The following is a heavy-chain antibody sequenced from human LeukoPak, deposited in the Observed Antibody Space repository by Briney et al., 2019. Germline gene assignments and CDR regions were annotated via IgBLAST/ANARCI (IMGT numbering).Heavy chain of an antibody. CDR3: ARAGYSSTWLFDY. CDR1: GYSIGTWYY. V-gene: IGHV4-38-2*02. Sequence: SETLSLTCTVSGYSIGTWYYWGWIRQPPGKGLEWIGSIFNNGSTHYNPSLESRVTMSVDTSKNQFSLKLTSVTAADTAVYYCARAGYSSTWLFDYWGQGNLVTVSS. CDR2: IFNNGST. J-gene: IGHJ4*02. D-gene: IGHD6-13*01.